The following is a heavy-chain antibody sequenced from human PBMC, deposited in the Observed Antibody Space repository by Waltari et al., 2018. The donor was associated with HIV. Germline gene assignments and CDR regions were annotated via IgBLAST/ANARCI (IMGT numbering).Heavy chain of an antibody. J-gene: IGHJ6*02. Sequence: EVQLLESGGGLVQPGQSLRISCTVSGSSFFTSAMCWVRQAPGKGLEWVSAIWGTGDHTFYADSVKGRFTISRDNSKRTLYLQMNSLRAEDTALYYCARHSSSHPYYYAMDVWGQGTTVTVSS. CDR1: GSSFFTSA. D-gene: IGHD6-13*01. CDR2: IWGTGDHT. CDR3: ARHSSSHPYYYAMDV. V-gene: IGHV3-23*01.